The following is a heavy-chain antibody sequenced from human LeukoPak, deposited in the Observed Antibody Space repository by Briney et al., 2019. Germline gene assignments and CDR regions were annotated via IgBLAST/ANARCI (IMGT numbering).Heavy chain of an antibody. V-gene: IGHV4-34*01. CDR2: SNHSGST. J-gene: IGHJ1*01. D-gene: IGHD3-22*01. Sequence: LETLTLTCAVYGGSLSGYYWSWIRQPPGKGLEWIGESNHSGSTNYNPSLKSRVTISVDTSKNQFSLKLSSVTAADTAVYYCARGPNSSGYRRAEYFQHWGQGTLVTVSS. CDR1: GGSLSGYY. CDR3: ARGPNSSGYRRAEYFQH.